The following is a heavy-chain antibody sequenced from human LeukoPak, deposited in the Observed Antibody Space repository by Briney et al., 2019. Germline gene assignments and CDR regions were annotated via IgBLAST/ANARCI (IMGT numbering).Heavy chain of an antibody. Sequence: GGSLRLSCAASGFTSSSYGMHWVRQAPGKGLEWVAFIRYDGSNKYYADSVKGRFTISRDNSKNTLYLQMNSLRAEDTAVYYCAKGASYCSSTSCYYYYMDVWGKGTTVTVSS. CDR3: AKGASYCSSTSCYYYYMDV. J-gene: IGHJ6*03. CDR2: IRYDGSNK. D-gene: IGHD2-2*01. V-gene: IGHV3-30*02. CDR1: GFTSSSYG.